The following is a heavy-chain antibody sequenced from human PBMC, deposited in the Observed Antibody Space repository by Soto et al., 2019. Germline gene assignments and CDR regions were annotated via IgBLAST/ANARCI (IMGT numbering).Heavy chain of an antibody. Sequence: GSLRLSCAASGFTVSSNYMSWVRQAPGKGLEWVSVIYSGGSTYYADSVKGRFTISRDNSKNTLYLQMNSLRAEDTAVYYCARTATELGMSYYYYGMDVWGQGTTVTVSS. D-gene: IGHD7-27*01. V-gene: IGHV3-53*01. CDR1: GFTVSSNY. CDR3: ARTATELGMSYYYYGMDV. J-gene: IGHJ6*02. CDR2: IYSGGST.